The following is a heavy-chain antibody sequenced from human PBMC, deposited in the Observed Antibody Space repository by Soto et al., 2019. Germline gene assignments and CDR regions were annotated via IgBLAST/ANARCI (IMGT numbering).Heavy chain of an antibody. D-gene: IGHD4-17*01. CDR1: GFTLSTSS. CDR3: ARDLSDYAKYYFDY. V-gene: IGHV3-48*02. CDR2: ISSSGSTI. J-gene: IGHJ4*02. Sequence: GGSLRLSCGASGFTLSTSSMNWVRQAPGKGLEWVSYISSSGSTIYYADSVRGRFTISRDIAKNSLYLQMNSLRDEDTAVYFCARDLSDYAKYYFDYWGQGALVTVSS.